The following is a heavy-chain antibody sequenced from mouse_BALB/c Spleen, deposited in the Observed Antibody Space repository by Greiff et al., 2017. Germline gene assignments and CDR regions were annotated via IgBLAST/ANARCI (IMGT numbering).Heavy chain of an antibody. CDR3: ARDGGSSYAWYFDV. Sequence: EVKLQESGPGLVKPSQSLSLTCSVTGYSITSGYYWNWIRQFPGNKLEWMGYISYDGSNNYNPSLKNRISITRDTSKNQFFLKLNSVTTEDTATYYCARDGGSSYAWYFDVWGAGTTVTVSS. D-gene: IGHD1-1*01. CDR1: GYSITSGYY. V-gene: IGHV3-6*02. CDR2: ISYDGSN. J-gene: IGHJ1*01.